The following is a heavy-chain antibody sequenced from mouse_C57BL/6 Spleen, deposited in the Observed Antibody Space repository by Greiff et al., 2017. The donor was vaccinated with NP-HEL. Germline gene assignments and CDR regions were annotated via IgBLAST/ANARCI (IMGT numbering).Heavy chain of an antibody. CDR2: ISNGGGST. Sequence: EVMLVESGGGLVQPGGSLKLSCAASGFTFSDYYMYWVRQTPEKRLEWVAYISNGGGSTYYPDTVKGRFPISRDNAKNTLYLQMSRLKSEDTAMYYCASNADGLRRGDYAMDYWGQGTSVTVSS. CDR1: GFTFSDYY. J-gene: IGHJ4*01. V-gene: IGHV5-12*01. D-gene: IGHD2-4*01. CDR3: ASNADGLRRGDYAMDY.